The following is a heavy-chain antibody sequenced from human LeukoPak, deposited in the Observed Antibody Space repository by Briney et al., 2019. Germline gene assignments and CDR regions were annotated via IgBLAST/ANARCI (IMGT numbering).Heavy chain of an antibody. CDR2: MVGSGES. J-gene: IGHJ5*02. D-gene: IGHD5-24*01. Sequence: GGSLRLSCAASGFTFATFAMSWVRQAPGKGLEWVSGMVGSGESYYAGSVKGRFTMSRDNSKTTVYLQMNSLRVEDTATYYCAKDLHYNDGRWEFDPWGQGTLVTVSS. CDR1: GFTFATFA. V-gene: IGHV3-23*01. CDR3: AKDLHYNDGRWEFDP.